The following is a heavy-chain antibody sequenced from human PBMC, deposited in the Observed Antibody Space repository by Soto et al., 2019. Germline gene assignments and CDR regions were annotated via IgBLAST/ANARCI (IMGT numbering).Heavy chain of an antibody. V-gene: IGHV1-69*02. J-gene: IGHJ6*02. D-gene: IGHD3-10*01. CDR1: GGTFSSYT. CDR3: ATGPELLWFGHMIQNYGMDV. CDR2: IIPILGIA. Sequence: QVQLVQSGAEVKKPGSSVKVSCKASGGTFSSYTISWVRQAPGQGLEWMGRIIPILGIANYAQKFQGRVTITADKSTGTAYMELSSLRSEDTAVYYCATGPELLWFGHMIQNYGMDVWGQGTTVTVSS.